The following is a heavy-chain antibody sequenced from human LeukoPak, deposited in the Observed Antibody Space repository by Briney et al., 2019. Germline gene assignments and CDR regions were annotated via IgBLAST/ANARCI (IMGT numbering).Heavy chain of an antibody. Sequence: GGSLRLSCAASGFTFSSYAMTWVRQAPGKGLEWVSSINWNGGSTGYADPVKGRFTISRDNAKNSLYLQMNSLRAEDTAVYYCAREGGERRGYSYGYGFDYWGQGTLVTVSS. CDR2: INWNGGST. CDR1: GFTFSSYA. CDR3: AREGGERRGYSYGYGFDY. J-gene: IGHJ4*02. D-gene: IGHD5-18*01. V-gene: IGHV3-20*04.